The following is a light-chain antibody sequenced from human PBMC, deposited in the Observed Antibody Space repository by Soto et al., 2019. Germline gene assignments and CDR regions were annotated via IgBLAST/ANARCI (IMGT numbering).Light chain of an antibody. CDR1: KLGDKY. J-gene: IGLJ1*01. CDR3: QAWDSSTAV. V-gene: IGLV3-1*01. Sequence: SSELTQPPSVSVSPGQTASITCSGDKLGDKYACWYQQKPGQSPVLVIYQDSKRPSGIPERFSGSNSGNTATLTISGTKAMDEADYYCQAWDSSTAVFGTGTKLTVL. CDR2: QDS.